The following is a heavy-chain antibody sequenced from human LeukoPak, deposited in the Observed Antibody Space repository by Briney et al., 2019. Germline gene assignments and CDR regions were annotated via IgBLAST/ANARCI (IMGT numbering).Heavy chain of an antibody. CDR1: GGSFSGYY. CDR2: INHSGST. D-gene: IGHD2-2*01. Sequence: SETLSLTCAVYGGSFSGYYWSWIRQPPGKGLEWIGEINHSGSTNYNPSLKSRVTISVDTSKNQFSLKLSSVTAADTAVYYCAGGRTSSGIVVVPAAHPDYYFDYWGQGTLVTVSS. CDR3: AGGRTSSGIVVVPAAHPDYYFDY. V-gene: IGHV4-34*01. J-gene: IGHJ4*02.